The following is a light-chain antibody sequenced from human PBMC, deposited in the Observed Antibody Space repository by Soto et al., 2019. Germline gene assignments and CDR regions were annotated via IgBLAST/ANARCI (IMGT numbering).Light chain of an antibody. CDR1: QSVSSNY. V-gene: IGKV3-20*01. CDR2: GAS. Sequence: PGDRATLSCWASQSVSSNYLAWYQQKPGQTPRLLIYGASNRATGIPDRFSGSGSGTDFTLTISRLEPEDSAVYYCHQYGSLPWAFGQGTKVEIK. J-gene: IGKJ1*01. CDR3: HQYGSLPWA.